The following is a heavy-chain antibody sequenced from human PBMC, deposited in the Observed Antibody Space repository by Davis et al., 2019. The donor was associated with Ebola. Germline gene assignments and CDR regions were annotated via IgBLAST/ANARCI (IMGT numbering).Heavy chain of an antibody. V-gene: IGHV1-18*04. J-gene: IGHJ6*02. CDR2: ISTYNGNT. CDR1: AYTSTSYG. CDR3: ARMAAAGTKLDV. D-gene: IGHD6-13*01. Sequence: ASVKVSCNASAYTSTSYGISWVRQAPPQGLEWMGWISTYNGNTNFAQKLQGRVTMTTDTSTSSAYMELRSLRSDDTAVYYCARMAAAGTKLDVWGQGTTVTVSS.